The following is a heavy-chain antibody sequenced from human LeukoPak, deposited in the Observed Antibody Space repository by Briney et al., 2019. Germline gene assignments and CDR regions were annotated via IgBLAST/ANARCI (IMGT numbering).Heavy chain of an antibody. CDR3: AREGSYYDSSGYYYFGWFDP. D-gene: IGHD3-22*01. J-gene: IGHJ5*02. CDR1: GYTFTSYG. Sequence: ASVKVSCKASGYTFTSYGISWVRQAPGQGLEWMGWISAYNGNTNYAQKLQGRVTMTTDTSTSTAYMELRGLRSDDTAVYYCAREGSYYDSSGYYYFGWFDPWGQGTLVTVSS. CDR2: ISAYNGNT. V-gene: IGHV1-18*01.